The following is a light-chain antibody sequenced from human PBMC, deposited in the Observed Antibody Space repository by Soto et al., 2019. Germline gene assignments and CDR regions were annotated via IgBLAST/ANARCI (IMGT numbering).Light chain of an antibody. CDR2: EDN. CDR1: RSYVGSYNL. V-gene: IGLV2-23*01. J-gene: IGLJ1*01. Sequence: QSVVTQPAPVSGAPGQSVTLSFPGNRSYVGSYNLVSWYQQHPGKAPKLMIYEDNKRPSGVSNRFSVSKSGYTASLTISGLQAEDEADYYCCSYARTSTYVFGSGTKVTVL. CDR3: CSYARTSTYV.